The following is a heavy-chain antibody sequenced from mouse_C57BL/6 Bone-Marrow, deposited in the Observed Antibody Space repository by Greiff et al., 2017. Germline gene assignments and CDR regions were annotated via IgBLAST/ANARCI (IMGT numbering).Heavy chain of an antibody. Sequence: EVKLQESGPGLVKPSQSLSLTCSVTGYSITSGYYWNWIRQFPGNKLEWMGYISYDGSNNYNPSLKNRISITRDTSKNQFFLKLNSVTTEDTATXYCAREGLVYYFDYWGQGTTLTVSS. V-gene: IGHV3-6*01. D-gene: IGHD4-1*01. J-gene: IGHJ2*01. CDR2: ISYDGSN. CDR1: GYSITSGYY. CDR3: AREGLVYYFDY.